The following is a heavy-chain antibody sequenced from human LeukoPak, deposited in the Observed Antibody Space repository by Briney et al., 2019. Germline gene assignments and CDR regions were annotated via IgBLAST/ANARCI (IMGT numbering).Heavy chain of an antibody. CDR1: GYTFSNYA. V-gene: IGHV1-18*01. CDR3: ARGRFLEWLYYHPPDY. CDR2: ISGNTGNT. Sequence: ASVKVSCKASGYTFSNYAISWVRQAPGQGLEWMGWISGNTGNTNYAQNLQGRVTMTTDTSTSTAYMELRSLRSDDTAVYYCARGRFLEWLYYHPPDYWGQGTLVTVSS. J-gene: IGHJ4*02. D-gene: IGHD3-3*01.